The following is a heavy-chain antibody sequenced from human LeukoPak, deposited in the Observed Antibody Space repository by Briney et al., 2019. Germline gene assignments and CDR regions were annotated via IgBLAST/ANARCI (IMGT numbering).Heavy chain of an antibody. CDR1: GGSISSSSYY. Sequence: SETLSLTCTVSGGSISSSSYYWGWLRQPPGKGLEWIGSIYYSGSTYYNPSLKSRVTISVDTSKNQFSLKLSSVTAADTAVYYCARFARLVVYYWGQGTLVTVSS. CDR3: ARFARLVVYY. V-gene: IGHV4-39*01. CDR2: IYYSGST. D-gene: IGHD6-19*01. J-gene: IGHJ4*02.